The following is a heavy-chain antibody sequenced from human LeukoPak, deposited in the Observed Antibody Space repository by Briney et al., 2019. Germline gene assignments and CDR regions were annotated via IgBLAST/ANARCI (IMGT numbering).Heavy chain of an antibody. CDR1: GFTFSSYA. D-gene: IGHD5-24*01. J-gene: IGHJ4*02. V-gene: IGHV3-23*01. Sequence: GGSLRLSCAASGFTFSSYAMSRVRQAPGKGLEWVSAISGSGGSTYYADSVKGRFTISRDNSKNTLYLQMNSLRAEDTAVYYCAKVHLVTRWLQTYYFDYWGQGTLVTVSS. CDR3: AKVHLVTRWLQTYYFDY. CDR2: ISGSGGST.